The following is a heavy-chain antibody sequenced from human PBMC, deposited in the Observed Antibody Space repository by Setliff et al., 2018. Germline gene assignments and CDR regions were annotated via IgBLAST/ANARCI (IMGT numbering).Heavy chain of an antibody. J-gene: IGHJ6*02. CDR1: GGSFSAYY. CDR2: INHSGST. V-gene: IGHV4-34*01. CDR3: ARGANSRGYYYGIDV. Sequence: SETLSLTCAVYGGSFSAYYWSWIRQPPGKGLEWIGEINHSGSTNYNPSLKSRVTISVDTSKNQFSLKLSSVTAADTAVYYCARGANSRGYYYGIDVWGQGTTVTVSS. D-gene: IGHD1-1*01.